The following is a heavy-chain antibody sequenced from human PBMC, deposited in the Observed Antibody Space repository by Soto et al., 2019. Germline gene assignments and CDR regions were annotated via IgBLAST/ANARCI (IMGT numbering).Heavy chain of an antibody. CDR3: AKGVPGIAVAGTGYFQH. Sequence: PGGSLRLSCAASGFTFSSYAMSWVRQAPGKGLEWVSAISGSGGSTYYADSVKGRFTISRDNSKNTLYLQMNSLRAEDTAVYYCAKGVPGIAVAGTGYFQHWGQGTLVTVLL. D-gene: IGHD6-19*01. CDR2: ISGSGGST. CDR1: GFTFSSYA. J-gene: IGHJ1*01. V-gene: IGHV3-23*01.